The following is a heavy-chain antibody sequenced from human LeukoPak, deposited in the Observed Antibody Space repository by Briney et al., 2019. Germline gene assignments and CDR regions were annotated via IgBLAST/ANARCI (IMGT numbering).Heavy chain of an antibody. J-gene: IGHJ4*02. CDR2: IYYSGST. CDR1: GGSISSYY. D-gene: IGHD6-19*01. Sequence: SETLSLTCTVSGGSISSYYWSRIRQPPGKGLEWIGYIYYSGSTNYNPSLKSRVTISVDTSKNQFSLKLSSVTAADTAVYYCARDGSGRARYFDYWGQGTLVTVSS. CDR3: ARDGSGRARYFDY. V-gene: IGHV4-59*01.